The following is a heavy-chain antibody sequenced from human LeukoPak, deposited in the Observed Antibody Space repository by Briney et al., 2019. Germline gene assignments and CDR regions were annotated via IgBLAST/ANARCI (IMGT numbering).Heavy chain of an antibody. CDR2: LDESGRP. Sequence: PSETLSLTCSVSGGSTRSGRHHWAWVRQPPGKGLEFIGSLDESGRPYYNAPLKSRVTISEDSSGKQFSLNLSSVTAADTAVYYCARGWLIVASGVYYFEYWGQGILVTVSS. D-gene: IGHD5-12*01. CDR3: ARGWLIVASGVYYFEY. CDR1: GGSTRSGRHH. V-gene: IGHV4-39*07. J-gene: IGHJ4*02.